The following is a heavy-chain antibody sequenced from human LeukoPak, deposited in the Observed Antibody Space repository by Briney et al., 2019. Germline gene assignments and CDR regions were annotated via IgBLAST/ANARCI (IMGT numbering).Heavy chain of an antibody. CDR2: IIPILGIA. D-gene: IGHD2-2*01. Sequence: PEASVKVSCKASGGTFGSYTISWVRQAPGQGLEWMGRIIPILGIANHAQKFQGRVTITADKSTSTAYMELSSLRSEDTAVYYCARDPAKYCSSTSCYGHYWGQGTLVTVSS. J-gene: IGHJ4*02. CDR1: GGTFGSYT. V-gene: IGHV1-69*04. CDR3: ARDPAKYCSSTSCYGHY.